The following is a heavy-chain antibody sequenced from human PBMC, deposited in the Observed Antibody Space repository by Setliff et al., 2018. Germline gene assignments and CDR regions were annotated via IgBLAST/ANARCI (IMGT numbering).Heavy chain of an antibody. CDR3: ARGSGYLTSFYYYYYGMDV. V-gene: IGHV3-48*04. CDR2: ISSSGSTI. Sequence: PGGSLRLSCAASGFTFSSYWMSWVRQAPGKGLEWVSYISSSGSTIYYADSVKGRFTISRDNAKNSLYLQMNSLRAEDTAVYYCARGSGYLTSFYYYYYGMDVWGQGTTVTVSS. J-gene: IGHJ6*02. CDR1: GFTFSSYW. D-gene: IGHD5-12*01.